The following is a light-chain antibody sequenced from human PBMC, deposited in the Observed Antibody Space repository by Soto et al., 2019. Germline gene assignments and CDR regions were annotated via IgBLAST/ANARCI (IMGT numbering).Light chain of an antibody. CDR2: DVN. Sequence: QSALTQPASVSGSPGQSITISCTGTSSDVGGYNYVSWYQHRPDKAPKLMIYDVNNRPSGVSNRFSGSKSGNTASLTISGLQAEDEAAYYCSSYTSSSTRLVFGGGTKLTVL. V-gene: IGLV2-14*03. CDR1: SSDVGGYNY. J-gene: IGLJ2*01. CDR3: SSYTSSSTRLV.